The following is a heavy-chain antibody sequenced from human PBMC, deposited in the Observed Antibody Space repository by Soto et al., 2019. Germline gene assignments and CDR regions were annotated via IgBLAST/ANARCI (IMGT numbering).Heavy chain of an antibody. J-gene: IGHJ4*01. V-gene: IGHV4-4*02. Sequence: QVQLQESGPGLMKPSGTLSLTCAVSGGSISTNWWSWVRQPPGKGLEWIGEIYHRGATNYNPSLKNRFTMSVDKSQNHLSLNLNSVTAADTAVYYCARHIAVSGTRGFDFWGHGTLVTVSS. CDR2: IYHRGAT. CDR3: ARHIAVSGTRGFDF. D-gene: IGHD6-19*01. CDR1: GGSISTNW.